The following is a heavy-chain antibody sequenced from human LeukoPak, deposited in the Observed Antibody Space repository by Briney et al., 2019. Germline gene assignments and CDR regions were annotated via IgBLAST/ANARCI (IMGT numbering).Heavy chain of an antibody. Sequence: GGSLRLSCAASGFTFSSYAMSWVRQAPGKGLEWVSAISGSAGSTYYADSVKGRFTISRDNSKNTLYLQMNSLRAEDTAVYYCAKEGYCSSASCYTGNDYWGQGTLVTVSS. CDR1: GFTFSSYA. CDR2: ISGSAGST. CDR3: AKEGYCSSASCYTGNDY. V-gene: IGHV3-23*01. J-gene: IGHJ4*02. D-gene: IGHD2-2*02.